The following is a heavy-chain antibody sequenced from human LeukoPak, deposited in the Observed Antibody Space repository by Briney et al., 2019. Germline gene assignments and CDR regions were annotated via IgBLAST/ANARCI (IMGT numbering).Heavy chain of an antibody. V-gene: IGHV1-8*01. CDR1: GYTFTSYD. CDR2: MDPNSGNT. J-gene: IGHJ6*02. Sequence: GASVKVSCKASGYTFTSYDINWVRQATGQGLEWMGWMDPNSGNTGYAQKFQGRVTMTRNTSIGTAYMELSSLRSEDTAVYYCARGLWVAAAVRTVYYYYGMDVWGQGTTVTVSS. D-gene: IGHD6-13*01. CDR3: ARGLWVAAAVRTVYYYYGMDV.